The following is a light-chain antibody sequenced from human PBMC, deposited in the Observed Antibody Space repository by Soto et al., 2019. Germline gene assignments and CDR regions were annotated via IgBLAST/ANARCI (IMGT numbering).Light chain of an antibody. CDR1: QSITSY. CDR3: QQSYSTPPWT. V-gene: IGKV1-39*01. J-gene: IGKJ1*01. Sequence: DIQMTQSPSSRSASVGDRVTIPCRASQSITSYLNWYQQKPGKAPKLLIYAASSLQSGVPSRFSGSGSGTDFTLTISSLQPEDFATYYCQQSYSTPPWTFGQRTKVDIK. CDR2: AAS.